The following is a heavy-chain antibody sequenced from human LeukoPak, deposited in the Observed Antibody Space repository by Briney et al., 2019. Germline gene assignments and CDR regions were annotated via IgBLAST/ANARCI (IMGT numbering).Heavy chain of an antibody. D-gene: IGHD3-22*01. CDR3: ARGFDSRFFDY. CDR1: GFTFSSYA. CDR2: ISYDGSNK. Sequence: AGGSLRLSCAASGFTFSSYAMHWVRQAPGKGLEWVAVISYDGSNKYYADSVKGRFTISRDNSKNTLYLQMNSLRAEDTAVYYCARGFDSRFFDYWGQGTLVTVSS. V-gene: IGHV3-30-3*01. J-gene: IGHJ4*02.